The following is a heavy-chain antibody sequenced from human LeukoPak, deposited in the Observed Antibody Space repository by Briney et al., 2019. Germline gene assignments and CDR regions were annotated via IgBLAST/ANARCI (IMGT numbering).Heavy chain of an antibody. CDR2: IYHSGST. V-gene: IGHV4-38-2*02. Sequence: SETLSLTCTVSGYSISSGYYWGWIRQPPGKGLEWIGSIYHSGSTYYNPSLKSRVTISVDTSKNQFSLKLSSVTAADTAVYYCARQTLLWFGETPSPYYFDYWGQGTLVTVSS. D-gene: IGHD3-10*01. CDR3: ARQTLLWFGETPSPYYFDY. CDR1: GYSISSGYY. J-gene: IGHJ4*02.